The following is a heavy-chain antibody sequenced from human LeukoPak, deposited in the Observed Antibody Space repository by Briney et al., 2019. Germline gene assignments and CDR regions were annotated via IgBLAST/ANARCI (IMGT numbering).Heavy chain of an antibody. Sequence: PGRSLRLSCAASGFTFSSYAMHWVRQAPGKGLEWVSHITASGTAMFYADSVQGRFTISRDNSKSTLCLQMNSLRAEDTAVYYCAKQLGYCSDGSCYFPYWGQGTLVTVSS. V-gene: IGHV3-23*01. CDR1: GFTFSSYA. CDR2: ITASGTAM. J-gene: IGHJ4*02. D-gene: IGHD2-15*01. CDR3: AKQLGYCSDGSCYFPY.